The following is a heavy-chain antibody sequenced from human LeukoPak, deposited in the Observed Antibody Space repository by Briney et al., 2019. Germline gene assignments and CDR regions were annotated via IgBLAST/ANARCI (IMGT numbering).Heavy chain of an antibody. V-gene: IGHV4-34*01. CDR1: GGSFSGYY. Sequence: SETLSLTCAVYGGSFSGYYWSWIRQPPGKGLEWIGEINHSGSTNYNPSLKSRVTISVDTSKNQFSLKLSSVTDADTAVYYCARGRRRYNWKGVGYYFDYWGQGTLVTVSS. J-gene: IGHJ4*02. CDR3: ARGRRRYNWKGVGYYFDY. D-gene: IGHD1-20*01. CDR2: INHSGST.